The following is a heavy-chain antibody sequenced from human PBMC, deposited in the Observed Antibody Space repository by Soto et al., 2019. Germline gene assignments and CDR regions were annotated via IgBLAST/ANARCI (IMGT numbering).Heavy chain of an antibody. CDR3: VRLKGGYSYGTPFDY. V-gene: IGHV3-21*04. Sequence: GGALKLSRATSGFTFRSFSINLGRPAPGKGLEWVSSIRGSGSDTYYADSVKGRFTTSRDNAENSLYLQMNNLRPEDTALYYCVRLKGGYSYGTPFDYWGQGTLVTVSS. J-gene: IGHJ4*02. CDR2: IRGSGSDT. D-gene: IGHD5-18*01. CDR1: GFTFRSFS.